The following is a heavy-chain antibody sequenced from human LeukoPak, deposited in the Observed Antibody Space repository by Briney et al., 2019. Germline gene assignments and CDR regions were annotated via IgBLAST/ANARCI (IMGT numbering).Heavy chain of an antibody. J-gene: IGHJ4*02. CDR3: AGMRITTPSVRTLDY. CDR1: GGSMRTYY. Sequence: SETLSLTCTVSGGSMRTYYWTLIRQPPGKGLEWIGFSYYTGSTNYNPSLKSRVTISVDTSKNQFSLKLSSVTAADTAVYYCAGMRITTPSVRTLDYWGQGTLVTVSS. V-gene: IGHV4-59*01. CDR2: SYYTGST. D-gene: IGHD1-14*01.